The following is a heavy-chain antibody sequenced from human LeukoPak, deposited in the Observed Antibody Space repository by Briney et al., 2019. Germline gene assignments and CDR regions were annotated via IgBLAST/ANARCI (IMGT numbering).Heavy chain of an antibody. CDR2: IKHDGRET. CDR1: GFTFSDHW. D-gene: IGHD6-6*01. Sequence: GGSLRLSCVASGFTFSDHWMSWVRQAAGGGLEWVANIKHDGRETYYVDSVKGRFTISRDNAKNSLYLQMNSLRADDSAVYYCARASMAPYWGQGTLVTVSS. CDR3: ARASMAPY. V-gene: IGHV3-7*01. J-gene: IGHJ4*02.